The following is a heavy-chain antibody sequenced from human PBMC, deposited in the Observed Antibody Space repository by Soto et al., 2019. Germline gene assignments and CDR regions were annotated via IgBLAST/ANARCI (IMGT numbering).Heavy chain of an antibody. Sequence: GGSLRLSCAASGFTFSDNYMIFIRHSPWKGLEWVSYISSSGSIIYYADSVKGRFTISRDNAKNSLYLQMNSLRAEDTAVYYCARDLGYYESDGYFDYWGQGALVTVSS. CDR1: GFTFSDNY. CDR2: ISSSGSII. D-gene: IGHD3-22*01. J-gene: IGHJ4*02. CDR3: ARDLGYYESDGYFDY. V-gene: IGHV3-11*01.